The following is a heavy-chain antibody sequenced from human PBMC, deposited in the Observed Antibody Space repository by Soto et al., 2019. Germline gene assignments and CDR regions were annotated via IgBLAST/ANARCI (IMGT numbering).Heavy chain of an antibody. D-gene: IGHD5-18*01. CDR2: VSSSSSYT. J-gene: IGHJ6*02. CDR1: GFTFSDYY. CDR3: ARVGDTAIIEGGMDV. V-gene: IGHV3-11*06. Sequence: QVQLVESGGGLVKPGGSLRLSCAASGFTFSDYYMSWIRQAPGKGLEWVSYVSSSSSYTNYADSVKGRFTISRDNAKNSLYLQRNSLRAEDTAVYYCARVGDTAIIEGGMDVWGQGTTVTVSS.